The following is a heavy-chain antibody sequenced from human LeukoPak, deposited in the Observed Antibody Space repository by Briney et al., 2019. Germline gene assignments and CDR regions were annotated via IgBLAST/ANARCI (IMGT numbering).Heavy chain of an antibody. CDR1: GFTFSSNY. D-gene: IGHD6-13*01. Sequence: GGSLRLSCAASGFTFSSNYMTWVRQAPGKGLEWVANVKPDGRDKHYVDSVEGRFTISRDNAKNTLYLQMNSLRAEDTAVYYCARDTPAASTRYFDYWGQGTLVTVSS. CDR3: ARDTPAASTRYFDY. J-gene: IGHJ4*02. CDR2: VKPDGRDK. V-gene: IGHV3-7*01.